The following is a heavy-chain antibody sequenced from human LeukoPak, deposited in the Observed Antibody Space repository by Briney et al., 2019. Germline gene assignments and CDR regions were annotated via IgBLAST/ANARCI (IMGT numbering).Heavy chain of an antibody. V-gene: IGHV1-18*01. D-gene: IGHD3-22*01. CDR3: ARGRNYYDSSGYYYEGDAFDI. Sequence: ASVKVSCKASGYTFTSYGISWVRQAPGQGLEWMGWISAYNGNTNYAQKLQGRVTMTTDTSTSTAYMELRSLRSDDTAVYYCARGRNYYDSSGYYYEGDAFDIWGQGTMVTVSS. CDR1: GYTFTSYG. CDR2: ISAYNGNT. J-gene: IGHJ3*02.